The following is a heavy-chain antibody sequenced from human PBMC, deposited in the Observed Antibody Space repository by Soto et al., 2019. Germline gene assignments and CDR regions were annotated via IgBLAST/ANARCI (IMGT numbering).Heavy chain of an antibody. D-gene: IGHD3-22*01. Sequence: QVQLVESGGGVVQPGRSLRLSCAASGFTFSSYGMHWVRQAPGKGLEWVAVISYDGSNKYYADSVKGRFTISRDNSKNTLYLQMNSLRAEDTAVYYCAKDINDSSGYHTATFFDYWGQGTLVTVSS. V-gene: IGHV3-30*18. CDR3: AKDINDSSGYHTATFFDY. J-gene: IGHJ4*02. CDR1: GFTFSSYG. CDR2: ISYDGSNK.